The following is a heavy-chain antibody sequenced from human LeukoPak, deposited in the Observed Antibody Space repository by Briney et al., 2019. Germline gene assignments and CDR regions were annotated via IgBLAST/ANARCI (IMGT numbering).Heavy chain of an antibody. CDR3: TTHSGSYHTFDY. J-gene: IGHJ4*02. V-gene: IGHV3-73*01. CDR1: GFTFSGSA. Sequence: GGSLRLSCVASGFTFSGSAMHWVRQASGKGLEWVGRIRSKANCYATAYAESVKGRFTISRDDSKNTAYLQMNSLKTEDTAVYYCTTHSGSYHTFDYWGQGTLVTVSS. D-gene: IGHD1-26*01. CDR2: IRSKANCYAT.